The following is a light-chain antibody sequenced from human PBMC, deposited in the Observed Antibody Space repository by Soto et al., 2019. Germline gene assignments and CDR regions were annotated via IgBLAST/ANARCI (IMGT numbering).Light chain of an antibody. J-gene: IGKJ4*01. CDR3: RQYGRSLEFA. CDR2: DAS. Sequence: EIVLTQSPATLSLSPGERATLSCRASQSVSSYLAWYQQKPGQAPRLLIYDASNRATGIPARFSGSGSGTDFTLTISSLEPEDFAVYYCRQYGRSLEFAVGGGTKVEIK. V-gene: IGKV3-11*01. CDR1: QSVSSY.